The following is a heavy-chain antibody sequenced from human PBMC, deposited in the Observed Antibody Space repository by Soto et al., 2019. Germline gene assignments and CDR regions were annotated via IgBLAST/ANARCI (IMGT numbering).Heavy chain of an antibody. CDR2: ISGSGGTT. J-gene: IGHJ4*02. Sequence: EVQLLESGGGLAQPGGSLSLSCAVSGITFSNYGMSWVRQAPGKGLEWVSAISGSGGTTYYADSADSVKGRFTISSDNSKNTLYLQMNSLRAEDTAVYYCAKVRGVTTPDYWGQGTLVTVSS. CDR3: AKVRGVTTPDY. CDR1: GITFSNYG. V-gene: IGHV3-23*01. D-gene: IGHD4-17*01.